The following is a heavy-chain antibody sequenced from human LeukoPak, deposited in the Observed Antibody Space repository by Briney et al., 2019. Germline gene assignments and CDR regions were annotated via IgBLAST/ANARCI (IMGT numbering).Heavy chain of an antibody. CDR2: IKQDGSKK. D-gene: IGHD5-24*01. Sequence: GGSLRLSCAASEFDFSSHAMTWVRQAPGKGLEWVANIKQDGSKKSYVDSVKGRFTISRDNAKNSLYLQMNSLRAEDTAIYYCTRVGYIDEGIDYWGQGTLVTVSS. J-gene: IGHJ4*02. CDR3: TRVGYIDEGIDY. V-gene: IGHV3-7*04. CDR1: EFDFSSHA.